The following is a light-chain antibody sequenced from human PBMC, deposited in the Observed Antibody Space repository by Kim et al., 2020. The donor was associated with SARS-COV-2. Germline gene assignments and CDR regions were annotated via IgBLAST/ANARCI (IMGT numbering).Light chain of an antibody. CDR3: ATWDDSLNEWV. CDR2: ATD. CDR1: GSNIERNV. J-gene: IGLJ3*02. V-gene: IGLV1-44*01. Sequence: QSVLTPSPSVSGTPGQRVTISCFGSGSNIERNVVNWYQQFPGTAPKLLMYATDQRSSGVPDRFSGSRSGTSASLAISGLQSDDEADYYCATWDDSLNEWVFGGGTQLTVL.